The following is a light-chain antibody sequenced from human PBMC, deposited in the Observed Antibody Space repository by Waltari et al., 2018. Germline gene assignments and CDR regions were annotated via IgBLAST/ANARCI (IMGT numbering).Light chain of an antibody. CDR1: QSISKY. V-gene: IGKV3-20*01. J-gene: IGKJ1*01. CDR2: HAS. Sequence: EIVLTQSPGTLSLSSGERATLSCRTSQSISKYLAWYQQKPGQAPRLLIYHASSRATGIPDRFSGSGSGTDFSLTISRLEPEDFAVYYCQHYVGLPVTFSQGTKVEIK. CDR3: QHYVGLPVT.